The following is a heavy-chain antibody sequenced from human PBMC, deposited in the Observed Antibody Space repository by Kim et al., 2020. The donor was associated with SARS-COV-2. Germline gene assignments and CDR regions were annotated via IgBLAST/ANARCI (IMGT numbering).Heavy chain of an antibody. CDR1: GFTFSSHD. Sequence: GGSLRLSCAASGFTFSSHDMHWVRQAPGKGLEWVAFISYDGSNTYYADSVKGRFTISRDNSKNTLYLQMNSLRIEDTAVYYCAKGAWTAGGGHLDCWGQGTLVTVSS. CDR3: AKGAWTAGGGHLDC. CDR2: ISYDGSNT. J-gene: IGHJ4*02. D-gene: IGHD2-15*01. V-gene: IGHV3-30*18.